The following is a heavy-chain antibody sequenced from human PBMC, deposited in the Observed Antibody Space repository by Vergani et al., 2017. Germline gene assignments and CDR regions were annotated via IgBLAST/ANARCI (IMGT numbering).Heavy chain of an antibody. CDR1: GFRFSDYG. D-gene: IGHD6-19*01. Sequence: VQLLESGGGVVQPGRSLRLSCAVSGFRFSDYGMHWVRQAPGRGLEWVALISYDGDTTYYEDSVKGRFTISRDNSKNTLFLQMHSLRVEDTALYYCARQVAVAGKWWGPYYYYGMDVWGQGTTVTVSS. V-gene: IGHV3-30*03. CDR3: ARQVAVAGKWWGPYYYYGMDV. CDR2: ISYDGDTT. J-gene: IGHJ6*02.